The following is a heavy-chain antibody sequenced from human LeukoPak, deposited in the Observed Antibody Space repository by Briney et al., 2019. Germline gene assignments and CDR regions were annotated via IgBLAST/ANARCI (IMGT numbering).Heavy chain of an antibody. V-gene: IGHV3-30*02. Sequence: GGSLRLSCAASGFTFSSYSMNWVRQAPGKGLEWVAFIRYDGSNKYYADSVKGRFTISRDNSKNTLYLQMNSLRAEDTAVYYCAKGGGSSWYIDYWGQGTLVTVSS. D-gene: IGHD6-13*01. CDR1: GFTFSSYS. J-gene: IGHJ4*02. CDR3: AKGGGSSWYIDY. CDR2: IRYDGSNK.